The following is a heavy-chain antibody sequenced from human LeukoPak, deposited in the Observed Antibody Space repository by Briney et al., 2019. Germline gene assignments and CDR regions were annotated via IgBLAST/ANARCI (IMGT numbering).Heavy chain of an antibody. Sequence: GGSLRLSCAASGFTFSSYAMSWVRQAPGKGLQWVSTISVRGDSTYYADSVKGQFTVSRDNSKNTLYLQMNSLRVEDTAVYYCAKDLGRDGYEIFDYWGQGTLVTLSS. J-gene: IGHJ4*02. CDR1: GFTFSSYA. CDR2: ISVRGDST. CDR3: AKDLGRDGYEIFDY. V-gene: IGHV3-23*01. D-gene: IGHD5-24*01.